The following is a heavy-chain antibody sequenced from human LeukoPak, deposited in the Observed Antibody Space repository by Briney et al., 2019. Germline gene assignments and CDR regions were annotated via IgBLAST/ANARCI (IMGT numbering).Heavy chain of an antibody. J-gene: IGHJ6*03. D-gene: IGHD3-16*01. CDR2: MNPNSGNT. Sequence: ASVKVSCKASGYTFTGYYMHWVRQAPGQGLEWMGWMNPNSGNTGYAQKFQGRVTITRNTSISTAYMELSSLRSEDTAVYYCARALSTYLGDYYMDVWGKGTTVTVSS. CDR1: GYTFTGYY. CDR3: ARALSTYLGDYYMDV. V-gene: IGHV1-8*03.